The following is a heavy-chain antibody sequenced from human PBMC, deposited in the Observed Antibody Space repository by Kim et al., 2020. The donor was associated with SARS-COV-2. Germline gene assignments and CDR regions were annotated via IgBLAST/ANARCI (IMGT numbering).Heavy chain of an antibody. D-gene: IGHD1-1*01. Sequence: GGSLRLSCAASGFIISDYEMNWVRQAPGKGLEWLAYSSGKTVYYADSVKGRFTISRDNAKNSLYLQMNSLRVEDTAIYYCARLAQLAFDYWGQEALVTVSS. CDR1: GFIISDYE. J-gene: IGHJ4*02. CDR3: ARLAQLAFDY. CDR2: SSGKTV. V-gene: IGHV3-48*03.